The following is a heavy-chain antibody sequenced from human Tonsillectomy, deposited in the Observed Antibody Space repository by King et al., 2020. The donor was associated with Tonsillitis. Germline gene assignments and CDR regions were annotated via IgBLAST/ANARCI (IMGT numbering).Heavy chain of an antibody. CDR2: IYYSGST. D-gene: IGHD6-6*01. Sequence: VPLQESGPGLVKPSQNLSLTCTVSGGAISSGGYYWSWIRQHPGKGLEWIGYIYYSGSTYYNPSLKSRVTISVDTSKNQFSLKLSSVTAADTAVYYCAGEIDGSSHNFDYWGQGTLVTVSS. V-gene: IGHV4-31*03. CDR3: AGEIDGSSHNFDY. J-gene: IGHJ4*02. CDR1: GGAISSGGYY.